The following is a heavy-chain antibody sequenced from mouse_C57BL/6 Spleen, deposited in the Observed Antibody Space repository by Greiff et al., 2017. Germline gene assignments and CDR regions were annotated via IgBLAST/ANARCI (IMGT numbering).Heavy chain of an antibody. CDR2: ILPGSGST. CDR1: GYTFTGYW. V-gene: IGHV1-9*01. CDR3: ASGLCFDY. Sequence: QVQLKESGAELMKPGASVKLSCKATGYTFTGYWIEWVKQRPGHGLEWIGEILPGSGSTNYNEKFKGKATFPADTSSNTAYMQLSSLTTEYSAIYYCASGLCFDYWGQGTTLTVSS. D-gene: IGHD1-2*01. J-gene: IGHJ2*01.